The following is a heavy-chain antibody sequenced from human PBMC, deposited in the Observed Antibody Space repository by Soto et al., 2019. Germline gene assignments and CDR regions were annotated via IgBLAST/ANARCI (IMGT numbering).Heavy chain of an antibody. V-gene: IGHV3-21*01. CDR3: XXXXXXXXXXPXXXXGMDV. J-gene: IGHJ6*02. CDR2: ISSSSSYI. Sequence: EVQLVESGGGLVKPGGSLRLSCAASGFTFSSYSMNWVRQAPGKGLXXVXSISSSSSYIYYADSVKGRFTISRDNAKXXXXXXXXXXXXXXXXXXXXXXXXXXXXXXPXXXXGMDVWGQGTTVTVSS. CDR1: GFTFSSYS.